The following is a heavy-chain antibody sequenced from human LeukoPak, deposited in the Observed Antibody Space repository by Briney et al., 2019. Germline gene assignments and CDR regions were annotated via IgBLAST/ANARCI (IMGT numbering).Heavy chain of an antibody. Sequence: GGSLRLSCAASGFTFSSYSMNWARQAPGKGREWVSYISISGSTIYYADSVKGRFTISRDNAKNSLYLQMNSLRDEDTAVYYCARDRSAMITFGGVIVIPNNWFDPWGQGTLVTVSS. CDR3: ARDRSAMITFGGVIVIPNNWFDP. J-gene: IGHJ5*02. CDR2: ISISGSTI. V-gene: IGHV3-48*02. CDR1: GFTFSSYS. D-gene: IGHD3-16*02.